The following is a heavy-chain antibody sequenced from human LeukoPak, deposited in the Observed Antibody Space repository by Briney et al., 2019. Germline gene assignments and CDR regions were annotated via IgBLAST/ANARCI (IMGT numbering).Heavy chain of an antibody. CDR2: IYYSGST. D-gene: IGHD3-3*02. CDR1: GGSISSSSYY. Sequence: PSETLSLTCTVSGGSISSSSYYWGWIRQPPGKGLEWIGSIYYSGSTYYNPSLKSRVTLSIDKSKKHISLRLTSVTAADTALYYCARDNGSGYTKGYEHYYYYLDVWGKGTTVTVSS. V-gene: IGHV4-39*07. J-gene: IGHJ6*03. CDR3: ARDNGSGYTKGYEHYYYYLDV.